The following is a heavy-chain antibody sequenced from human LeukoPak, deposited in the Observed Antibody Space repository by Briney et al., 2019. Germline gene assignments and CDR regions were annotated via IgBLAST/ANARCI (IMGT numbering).Heavy chain of an antibody. CDR3: GRVALDTSMIHY. V-gene: IGHV3-48*03. D-gene: IGHD5-18*01. J-gene: IGHJ4*02. Sequence: GGSLRLSCAASGFTFSSYEMNWVRQAPGKGLEWVSYISSSGNTIFYADSVKGRFTISRDDAENSLYLQMNSLRVEDTAVYYCGRVALDTSMIHYWGRGTLVTVSS. CDR2: ISSSGNTI. CDR1: GFTFSSYE.